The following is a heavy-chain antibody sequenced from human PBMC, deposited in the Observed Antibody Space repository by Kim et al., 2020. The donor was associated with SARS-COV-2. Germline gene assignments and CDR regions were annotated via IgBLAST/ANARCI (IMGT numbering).Heavy chain of an antibody. Sequence: SETLSLTCTVSGGSISGYYWSWIRQPPGKGLEWIGYIYYSGSTNYNPSLKSRVTISVDTSKNQFSLKLSSVTAADTAVYYCAREHWIGAAAGTLDYWGQGTLVTVSS. CDR2: IYYSGST. CDR1: GGSISGYY. V-gene: IGHV4-59*13. CDR3: AREHWIGAAAGTLDY. J-gene: IGHJ4*02. D-gene: IGHD6-13*01.